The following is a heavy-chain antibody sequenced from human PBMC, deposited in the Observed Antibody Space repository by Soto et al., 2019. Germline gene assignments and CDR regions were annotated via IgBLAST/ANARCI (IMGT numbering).Heavy chain of an antibody. CDR1: EFTFSTYS. V-gene: IGHV3-48*01. CDR3: AKDGGITMFRGRARGFDI. J-gene: IGHJ3*02. Sequence: GGSLRLSCAASEFTFSTYSMNWVRQAPGKGLEWVSGISGSSKSIYYADSVKGRFTISRDDSKNTVHLQLNSLRAEDTAIYYYAKDGGITMFRGRARGFDIWGPGTMVTVSS. CDR2: ISGSSKSI. D-gene: IGHD3-10*01.